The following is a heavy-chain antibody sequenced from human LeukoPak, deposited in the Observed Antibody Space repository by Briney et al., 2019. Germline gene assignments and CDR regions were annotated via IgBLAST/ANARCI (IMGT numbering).Heavy chain of an antibody. V-gene: IGHV3-48*03. CDR2: ISSSGSTI. J-gene: IGHJ4*02. D-gene: IGHD3-22*01. Sequence: PGGSLRLSCAASGFTFSSYEMNWVRQAPGKGLEWFSYISSSGSTIYYADSVKGRFTISRDNAKNSLYLQMNSLRAEDTAVYYCARESDNYDCSGYYPLPFDYWGQGTLVTVSS. CDR3: ARESDNYDCSGYYPLPFDY. CDR1: GFTFSSYE.